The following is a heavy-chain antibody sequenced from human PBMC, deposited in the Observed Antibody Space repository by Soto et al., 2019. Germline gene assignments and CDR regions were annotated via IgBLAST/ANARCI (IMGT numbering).Heavy chain of an antibody. CDR3: ARVKAAAGTWWFDP. Sequence: GASGKVSWKASGNTFTRYAMHWGRQGPGQRLEWMGWINAGNGNTKYSQKFQGRVTITRDTSASTAYMELSSLRSEDTAVYYCARVKAAAGTWWFDPWGQGTLVTVSS. V-gene: IGHV1-3*01. D-gene: IGHD6-13*01. CDR2: INAGNGNT. CDR1: GNTFTRYA. J-gene: IGHJ5*02.